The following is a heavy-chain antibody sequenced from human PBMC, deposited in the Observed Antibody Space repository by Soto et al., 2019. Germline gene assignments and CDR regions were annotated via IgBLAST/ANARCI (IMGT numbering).Heavy chain of an antibody. Sequence: QVQLVESGGGVVQPGRSLRLSCAASGFTFSRYSIHWVRQAPGKGLEWVAAISYDGRNTYSADSVKGRFTISRDSSESTVFLQMNSLGPKDTAVYYCARVGRELRILLTVFDFWGQGTKVTVSS. V-gene: IGHV3-30*04. CDR2: ISYDGRNT. J-gene: IGHJ3*01. CDR3: ARVGRELRILLTVFDF. CDR1: GFTFSRYS. D-gene: IGHD1-20*01.